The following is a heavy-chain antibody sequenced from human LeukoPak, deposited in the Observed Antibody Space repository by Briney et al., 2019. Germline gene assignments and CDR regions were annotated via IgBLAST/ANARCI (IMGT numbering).Heavy chain of an antibody. V-gene: IGHV3-66*01. CDR2: IYSGGST. Sequence: GGSLRLSCAASGFTVSSNYMTWVRQAPGKGLEWVSVIYSGGSTNYADSVKGRFTISRDNAKNTLYLQMNSLRAEDTAMYYCAALRNYDFAYWGQGTLVTVSS. CDR1: GFTVSSNY. CDR3: AALRNYDFAY. J-gene: IGHJ4*02. D-gene: IGHD3-3*01.